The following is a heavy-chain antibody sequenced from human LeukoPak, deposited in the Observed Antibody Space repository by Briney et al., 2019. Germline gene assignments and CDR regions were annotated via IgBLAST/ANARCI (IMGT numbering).Heavy chain of an antibody. CDR1: LDTSSVYV. V-gene: IGHV1-2*02. D-gene: IGHD2-15*01. CDR3: AAVRGIVVGGGRYYFDY. Sequence: AAVKDSSIDSLDTSSVYVICTGRQAPGQGLEWMGWIYPHNGDTNYAQKFQGRVTMTRDTSITTAYMDLSRLKSDDTAVYYCAAVRGIVVGGGRYYFDYWGQGTLVTVSS. CDR2: IYPHNGDT. J-gene: IGHJ4*02.